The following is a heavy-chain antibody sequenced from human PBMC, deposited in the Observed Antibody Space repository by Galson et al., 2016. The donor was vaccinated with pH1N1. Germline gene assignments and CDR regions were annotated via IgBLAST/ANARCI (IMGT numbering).Heavy chain of an antibody. CDR2: IKQDGSVK. J-gene: IGHJ4*02. CDR3: SRKGLPDY. D-gene: IGHD5-12*01. CDR1: GFTFTDYW. Sequence: SLRLSCAVSGFTFTDYWMSWVRQTPGKGLEWVANIKQDGSVKYYVGSVRGRFTISRDNAKNSLYLQMNSLRAEDTAVYYCSRKGLPDYWGQGTLVTVTS. V-gene: IGHV3-7*01.